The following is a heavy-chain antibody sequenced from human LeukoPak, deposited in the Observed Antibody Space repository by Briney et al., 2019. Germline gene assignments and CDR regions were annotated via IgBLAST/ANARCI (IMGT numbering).Heavy chain of an antibody. Sequence: KPSEAPSLHCTVSGSPNSRYFWSWIPQPPGKGLEWIGYLYYSGSTNYNPSLKSRVTISVDTSKNHFSLTLSSVTAADTAVYYCARDYAFDIWGQGTMVTVSS. CDR2: LYYSGST. CDR1: GSPNSRYF. CDR3: ARDYAFDI. J-gene: IGHJ3*02. V-gene: IGHV4-59*01.